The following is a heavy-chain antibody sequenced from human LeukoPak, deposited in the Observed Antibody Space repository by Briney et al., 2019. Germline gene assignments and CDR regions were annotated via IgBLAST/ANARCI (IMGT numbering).Heavy chain of an antibody. CDR3: ARGSGGFDY. J-gene: IGHJ4*02. CDR1: GCTFSSYW. D-gene: IGHD3-10*01. V-gene: IGHV3-7*01. CDR2: IKQDGSEK. Sequence: PGGSLRLSCAASGCTFSSYWMSWVRQAPGKGLEWVANIKQDGSEKYYVDSVKGRFTISRDNAKNSLYLQMNSLRAEDTAVYYCARGSGGFDYWGQGTLVTVSS.